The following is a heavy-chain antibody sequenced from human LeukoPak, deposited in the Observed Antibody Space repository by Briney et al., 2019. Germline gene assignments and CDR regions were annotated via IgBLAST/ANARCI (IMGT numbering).Heavy chain of an antibody. CDR2: IYSGGST. Sequence: GGSLRLSCAASGFTVSSNYMSWVRQAPGKGLEWVSVIYSGGSTYYADSVKGRFTISRDNSKNTLYLQMNSLRAEDTAVYYCARGRRDSSSWYMYEYYYYYYMDVWGKGTTVTISS. J-gene: IGHJ6*03. V-gene: IGHV3-66*01. D-gene: IGHD6-13*01. CDR3: ARGRRDSSSWYMYEYYYYYYMDV. CDR1: GFTVSSNY.